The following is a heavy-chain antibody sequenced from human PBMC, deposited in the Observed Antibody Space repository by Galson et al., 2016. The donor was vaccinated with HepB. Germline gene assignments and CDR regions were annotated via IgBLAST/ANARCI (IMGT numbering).Heavy chain of an antibody. V-gene: IGHV3-48*02. Sequence: SLRLSCAASGLTFGSYSMHWVRQAPGKGLEWVSYIRSGRDAIYYADSVKGRFTMSRDNVTNSLYLQMNSLRDEDTAVYYCARSSWSSGCWCSNDYWGQGTLVTVSS. J-gene: IGHJ4*02. D-gene: IGHD6-19*01. CDR3: ARSSWSSGCWCSNDY. CDR1: GLTFGSYS. CDR2: IRSGRDAI.